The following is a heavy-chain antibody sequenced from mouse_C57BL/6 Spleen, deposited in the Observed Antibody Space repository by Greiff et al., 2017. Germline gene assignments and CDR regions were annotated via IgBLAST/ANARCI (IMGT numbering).Heavy chain of an antibody. CDR1: GYAFSSSW. Sequence: QVQLQQSGPELVKPGASVKISCKASGYAFSSSWMNWVKQRPGKGLEWIGRIYPGDGDTNYNGKFTGKATLTADKSSSTAYMQLSSLTSEDSAVYVCARPYSNYFNYWGQGTTLTVSS. V-gene: IGHV1-82*01. CDR2: IYPGDGDT. CDR3: ARPYSNYFNY. J-gene: IGHJ2*01. D-gene: IGHD2-5*01.